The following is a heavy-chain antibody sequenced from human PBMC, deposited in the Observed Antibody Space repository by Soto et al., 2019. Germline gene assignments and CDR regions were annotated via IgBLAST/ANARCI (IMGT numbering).Heavy chain of an antibody. CDR1: GVSISRYY. D-gene: IGHD4-17*01. V-gene: IGHV4-59*08. Sequence: PSETLSLTCTVSGVSISRYYWSWIRQPPGKGLEWIGYIYYSGSTNYNPSLKSRVTISVDTSKNQFSLKLSSVTAADTAVYYCARASTVTTRGSRNNWFDPWGQGTLVTVSS. J-gene: IGHJ5*02. CDR3: ARASTVTTRGSRNNWFDP. CDR2: IYYSGST.